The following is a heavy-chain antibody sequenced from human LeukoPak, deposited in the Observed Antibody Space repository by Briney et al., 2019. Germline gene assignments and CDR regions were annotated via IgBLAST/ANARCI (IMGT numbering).Heavy chain of an antibody. V-gene: IGHV3-7*03. CDR1: GFTFSSYW. J-gene: IGHJ6*02. Sequence: PGGSLRLSCAASGFTFSSYWMSWVRQAPGKGLEWVANIKQDGSEKYYVDSVKGRFTISRDNAKNSLYLQMNSLRAEDTAVYYCARERVIAVAEDYYYYGMDVWGQGTTVTVSS. CDR3: ARERVIAVAEDYYYYGMDV. D-gene: IGHD6-19*01. CDR2: IKQDGSEK.